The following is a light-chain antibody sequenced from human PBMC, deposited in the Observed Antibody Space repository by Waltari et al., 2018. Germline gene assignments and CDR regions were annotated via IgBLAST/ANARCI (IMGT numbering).Light chain of an antibody. CDR2: AAS. V-gene: IGKV3-15*01. CDR3: QQYNNWPPIT. J-gene: IGKJ5*01. Sequence: VMTQSPATLSVSPGERVTLSCRASQSIGTNLAWYEQKPGQAPRLLIYAASTRATGIPARFSGSGSGTEFTLSISNLQSEYFAVYYFQQYNNWPPITFGQGTRL. CDR1: QSIGTN.